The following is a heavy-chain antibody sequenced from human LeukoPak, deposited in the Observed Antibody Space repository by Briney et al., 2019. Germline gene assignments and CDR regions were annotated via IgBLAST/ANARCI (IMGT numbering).Heavy chain of an antibody. D-gene: IGHD1-26*01. V-gene: IGHV3-43*02. CDR2: ISGDGYRT. CDR3: ANLADPGVGARKEGFDY. J-gene: IGHJ4*02. CDR1: GFTFDDYA. Sequence: GGSLRLSCATSGFTFDDYAMHWVRQAPGKGLEWVSLISGDGYRTYYADSVKGRFTISRDDSKNSLYLQMNSLRTEDTALYYCANLADPGVGARKEGFDYWGQGTLVTVSS.